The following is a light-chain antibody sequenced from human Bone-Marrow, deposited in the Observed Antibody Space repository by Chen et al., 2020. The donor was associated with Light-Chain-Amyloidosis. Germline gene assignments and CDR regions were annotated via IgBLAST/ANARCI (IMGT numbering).Light chain of an antibody. V-gene: IGLV1-40*01. J-gene: IGLJ2*01. CDR2: GNN. CDR3: QSYDTRLRGSV. Sequence: QSVLTQPPSVSVAPGPRVTISCTGSRSNIGAPYDVHWYQQLPGTAPKLLIYGNNNRPSGVPDRFSGSKSGSSASLAITGLRADDEADYYCQSYDTRLRGSVFGGGTRLTVL. CDR1: RSNIGAPYD.